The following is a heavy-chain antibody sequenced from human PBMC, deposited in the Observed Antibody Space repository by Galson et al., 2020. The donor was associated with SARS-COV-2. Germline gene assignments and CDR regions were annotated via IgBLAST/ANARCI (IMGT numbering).Heavy chain of an antibody. D-gene: IGHD2-15*01. J-gene: IGHJ5*02. CDR2: LLYTGRT. CDR3: ARVADCCGGSGYRFWCDP. V-gene: IGHV4-39*07. CDR1: GGPSTSSSSY. Sequence: EPLPPPCTAPGGPSTSSSSYWGWFRQHPGRGLEWLGTLLYTGRTTTNPSRASRVIISVDPSRRQFFLRLSSVTAAVSAVYYCARVADCCGGSGYRFWCDPWGQGPPVNV.